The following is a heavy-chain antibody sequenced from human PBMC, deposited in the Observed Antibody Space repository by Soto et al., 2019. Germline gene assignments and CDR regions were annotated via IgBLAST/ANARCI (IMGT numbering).Heavy chain of an antibody. CDR1: GGSISSSSYY. J-gene: IGHJ6*02. Sequence: SETLSLTCTVSGGSISSSSYYWGWIRQPPGKGLEWIGSIYYSGSTYYNPSLKSRVTISVDTSKNQFSLKLSSVTAADTAVYYCATDSYGYIYYYYYGMDVWGQGTTVTVSS. V-gene: IGHV4-39*01. CDR3: ATDSYGYIYYYYYGMDV. D-gene: IGHD5-18*01. CDR2: IYYSGST.